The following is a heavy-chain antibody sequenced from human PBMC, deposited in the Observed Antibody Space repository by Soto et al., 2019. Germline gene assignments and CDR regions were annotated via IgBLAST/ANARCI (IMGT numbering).Heavy chain of an antibody. CDR1: GFTFSSYA. J-gene: IGHJ4*02. CDR3: AKDWGSSSRPFDY. V-gene: IGHV3-23*01. Sequence: GGSLRLSCAASGFTFSSYATSWVRQAPGKGLEWVSAISGSGGSTYYADSVKGRFTISRDNSKNTLYLQMNSLRAEDTAVYYCAKDWGSSSRPFDYWGQGTLVTVSS. D-gene: IGHD3-16*01. CDR2: ISGSGGST.